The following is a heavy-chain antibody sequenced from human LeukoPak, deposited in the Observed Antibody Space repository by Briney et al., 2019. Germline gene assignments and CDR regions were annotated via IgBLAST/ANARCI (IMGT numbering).Heavy chain of an antibody. V-gene: IGHV1-2*02. J-gene: IGHJ4*02. CDR2: INPNSGGT. CDR3: ARERDGYNLLIDY. D-gene: IGHD5-24*01. Sequence: GASVKVSCKASGYTFTGYYMHWVRQAPGQGLEWMGWINPNSGGTNYAQKFQGRVTMTRDTSISTAYMELSRLRSDDTAVYYCARERDGYNLLIDYWGQGTLVTVSS. CDR1: GYTFTGYY.